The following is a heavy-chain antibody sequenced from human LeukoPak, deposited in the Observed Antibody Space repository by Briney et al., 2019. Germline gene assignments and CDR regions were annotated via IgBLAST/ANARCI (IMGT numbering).Heavy chain of an antibody. Sequence: GRSLRLSCAASGFTFSSYAMHWVRQAPGKGLDWVAFMRYDGNNKYYADSVKGRFTISRDDSKNTLYLQMNSLRAEDTAVYYCARAWSAPLGNAFDIWGQGTMVTVSS. CDR1: GFTFSSYA. CDR2: MRYDGNNK. J-gene: IGHJ3*02. D-gene: IGHD2-15*01. V-gene: IGHV3-30*04. CDR3: ARAWSAPLGNAFDI.